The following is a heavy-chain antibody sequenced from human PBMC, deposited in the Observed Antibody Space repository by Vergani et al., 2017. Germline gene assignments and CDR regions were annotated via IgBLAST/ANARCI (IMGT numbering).Heavy chain of an antibody. CDR1: GASIRSSNYY. CDR3: SRHSTVEWLVKLGWIDP. V-gene: IGHV4-39*01. CDR2: IYYSGST. Sequence: QLQLQESGPGLVKPSATLSLTCSVSGASIRSSNYYWGWIRQPPGKGLEWIASIYYSGSTYYNPSLKSRVTISVDTSKNQFSLKLSSVTAAYTAVYFCSRHSTVEWLVKLGWIDPLCQGILVTVSS. D-gene: IGHD6-19*01. J-gene: IGHJ5*02.